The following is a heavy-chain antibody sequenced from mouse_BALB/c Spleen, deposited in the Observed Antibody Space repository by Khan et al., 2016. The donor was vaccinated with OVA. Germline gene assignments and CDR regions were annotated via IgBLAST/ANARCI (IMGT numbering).Heavy chain of an antibody. Sequence: EVELVESGGGLVQPGGSLKLSCATSGFTFSDYYMYWVRQTPEKRLEWVAYISNRGSTTYYPDTLRGRFTISRDTAKNALYLQMSRLKSEDTAVYYWTREGEGGGLDNRGHGTLITVSA. V-gene: IGHV5-12*02. D-gene: IGHD1-1*02. CDR1: GFTFSDYY. CDR2: ISNRGSTT. CDR3: TREGEGGGLDN. J-gene: IGHJ3*01.